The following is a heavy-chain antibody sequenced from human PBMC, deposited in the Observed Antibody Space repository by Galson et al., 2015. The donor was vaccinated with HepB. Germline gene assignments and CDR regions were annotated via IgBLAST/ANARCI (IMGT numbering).Heavy chain of an antibody. CDR3: ARGNQDYGDYYYYGMDV. J-gene: IGHJ6*02. D-gene: IGHD4-17*01. Sequence: SVKVSCKASGGTFSSYAISWVRQAPGQGLEWMGGIIPIFGTANYAQKFQGRVTITADESTSTAYMELSSLRSEDTAVYYCARGNQDYGDYYYYGMDVWGQGTTVTVSS. V-gene: IGHV1-69*13. CDR1: GGTFSSYA. CDR2: IIPIFGTA.